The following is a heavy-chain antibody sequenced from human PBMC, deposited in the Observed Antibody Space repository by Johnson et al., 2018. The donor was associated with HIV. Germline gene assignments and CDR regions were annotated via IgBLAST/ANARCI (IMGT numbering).Heavy chain of an antibody. Sequence: VQLVESGGGVVQPGKSLTLSCVGSGLSFSNFGIHWVRQAPGKGLEWVAFIWHDGRDVYYADSVKGRFTVSRDNSKNAVYLQMNSLGAGDTAVYYCAKDQHGPLVPTVMRDDAFDVWGHGTMVTVSS. CDR1: GLSFSNFG. CDR2: IWHDGRDV. V-gene: IGHV3-33*03. J-gene: IGHJ3*01. D-gene: IGHD5-12*01. CDR3: AKDQHGPLVPTVMRDDAFDV.